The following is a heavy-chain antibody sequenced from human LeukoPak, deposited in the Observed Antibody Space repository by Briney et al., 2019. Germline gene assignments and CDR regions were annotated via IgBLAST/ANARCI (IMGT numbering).Heavy chain of an antibody. J-gene: IGHJ4*02. CDR3: ARTSGDSYGCEGLEY. V-gene: IGHV4-34*01. D-gene: IGHD5-18*01. CDR2: ISHSGRT. Sequence: PSETLSLTCAVYGGSFSGYYWSWIRQPPGKGLEWIGEISHSGRTIYNSSLKNRVTISVDTPRNQFSLRLSSVTAANTAVYYCARTSGDSYGCEGLEYWGQGTLVTVSS. CDR1: GGSFSGYY.